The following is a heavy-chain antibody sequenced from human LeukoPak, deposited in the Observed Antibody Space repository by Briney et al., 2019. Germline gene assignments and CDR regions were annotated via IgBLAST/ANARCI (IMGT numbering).Heavy chain of an antibody. CDR2: ISGSGSST. J-gene: IGHJ4*02. CDR1: GFTFSSYA. CDR3: ARDKTTRWQKYFEY. D-gene: IGHD1-14*01. V-gene: IGHV3-23*01. Sequence: GGSLRLSCTASGFTFSSYAMNWVRQPPGKGLEWVAGISGSGSSTYDADSAKGRFTISRDNSKNTLYLQMNSLRAEDTAVYYCARDKTTRWQKYFEYWGQGTLVTVSS.